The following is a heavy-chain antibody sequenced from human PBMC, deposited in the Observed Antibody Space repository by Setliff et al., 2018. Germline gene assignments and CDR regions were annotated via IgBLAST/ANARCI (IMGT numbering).Heavy chain of an antibody. CDR1: GFTFNNAW. CDR3: TRDPGGYDFDP. D-gene: IGHD5-12*01. V-gene: IGHV3-15*01. J-gene: IGHJ5*02. Sequence: PGGSLRLSCTASGFTFNNAWMSWVRQAPGKGLEWVGRIKSKTDGGTAEYAASVKGRFILSRDDARNIAYLQMNSLTTEDTAVYYCTRDPGGYDFDPWGQGTLVTVSS. CDR2: IKSKTDGGTA.